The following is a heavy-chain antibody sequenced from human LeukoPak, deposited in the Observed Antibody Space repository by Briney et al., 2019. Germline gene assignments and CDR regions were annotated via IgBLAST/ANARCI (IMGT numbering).Heavy chain of an antibody. CDR2: IYYSGST. J-gene: IGHJ4*02. CDR3: ARLRVYYDSSGPYFDY. Sequence: SETLSLTCAVYGGSFSGYYWSWIRQPPGKGLEWIGYIYYSGSTNYNPSLKSRVTISVDTSKNQFSLKLSSVTAADTAVYYCARLRVYYDSSGPYFDYWGQGTLVTVSS. V-gene: IGHV4-59*08. CDR1: GGSFSGYY. D-gene: IGHD3-22*01.